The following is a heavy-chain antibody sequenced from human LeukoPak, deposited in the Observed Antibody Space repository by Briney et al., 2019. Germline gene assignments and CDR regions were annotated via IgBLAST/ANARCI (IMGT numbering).Heavy chain of an antibody. CDR3: ATRGYTYGTDY. Sequence: GGSLRLSCAASGFTFSSYIMSWVRQAPGKGLEWVSGISGSGGSTYYADSVKGRFTTSRDNSKNTLYLQMNSLRAEDTAVYYCATRGYTYGTDYWGQGTLVTVSS. CDR2: ISGSGGST. V-gene: IGHV3-23*01. J-gene: IGHJ4*02. CDR1: GFTFSSYI. D-gene: IGHD5-18*01.